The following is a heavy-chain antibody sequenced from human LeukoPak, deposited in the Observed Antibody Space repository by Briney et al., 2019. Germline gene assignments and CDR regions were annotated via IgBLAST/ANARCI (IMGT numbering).Heavy chain of an antibody. J-gene: IGHJ6*03. CDR1: GFTFGDYA. Sequence: GGSLRLSCTASGFTFGDYAMSWVRQAPGKGLEWVGFIRSKAYGGTTEYAASVKGRFTISRDNAKNSLYLQMNSLRAEDTAVYYCARGPPYSSGYYYYYYYMDVWGKGTTVTVSS. D-gene: IGHD3-22*01. CDR2: IRSKAYGGTT. V-gene: IGHV3-49*04. CDR3: ARGPPYSSGYYYYYYYMDV.